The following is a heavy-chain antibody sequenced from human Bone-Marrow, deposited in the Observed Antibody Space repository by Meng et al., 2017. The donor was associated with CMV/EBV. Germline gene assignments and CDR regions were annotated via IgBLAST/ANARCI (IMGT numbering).Heavy chain of an antibody. CDR2: ISGSGGTA. V-gene: IGHV3-23*01. CDR1: GFTFTNYV. CDR3: ARAPGGSDYDC. D-gene: IGHD3-10*01. J-gene: IGHJ4*02. Sequence: LSCAASGFTFTNYVMNWVRQAPGKGLEWVSAISGSGGTAHYADSVRGRFTISRDNSKNTLYLQMNSLRAEDTAIYYCARAPGGSDYDCWGQGTLVTVSS.